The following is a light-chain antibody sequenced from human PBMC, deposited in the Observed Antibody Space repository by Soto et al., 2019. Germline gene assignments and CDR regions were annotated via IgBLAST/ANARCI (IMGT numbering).Light chain of an antibody. CDR2: GAY. V-gene: IGKV3-15*01. Sequence: EIVMTQSPATLSVSPGERATLSCRASENIYTNLAWYQQKPGQAHRLLFYGAYTRATGLHARFSGTGSGTEFTLTIKSLQAEDSAVYYCKQYYNWPRTVGQGTRLEIK. J-gene: IGKJ5*01. CDR1: ENIYTN. CDR3: KQYYNWPRT.